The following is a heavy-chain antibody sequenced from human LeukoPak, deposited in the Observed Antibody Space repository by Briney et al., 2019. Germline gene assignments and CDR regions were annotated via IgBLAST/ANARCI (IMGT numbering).Heavy chain of an antibody. CDR2: ISWNSGSI. J-gene: IGHJ4*02. V-gene: IGHV3-9*01. CDR1: GFTFDDYA. Sequence: GGSLRLSCAASGFTFDDYAMHWVRQAPGKGLEWVPGISWNSGSIGYADSVKGRFTISRDNAKNSLYLQMNSLRAEDTALYYCAKGGLVVVAATFDYWGQGTLVTVSS. D-gene: IGHD2-15*01. CDR3: AKGGLVVVAATFDY.